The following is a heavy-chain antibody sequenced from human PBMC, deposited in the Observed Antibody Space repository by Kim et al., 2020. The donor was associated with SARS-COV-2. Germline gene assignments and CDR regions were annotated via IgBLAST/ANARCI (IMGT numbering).Heavy chain of an antibody. Sequence: GESLKISCKGSGYSFTSYWIGWVRQMPGKGLEWMGIIYPGDSDTRYSPSFQGQVTISADKSISTAYLQWSSLKASDTAMYYCARRRYDSSGYANWFDPWGQGTLVTVSS. CDR2: IYPGDSDT. D-gene: IGHD3-22*01. J-gene: IGHJ5*02. CDR1: GYSFTSYW. CDR3: ARRRYDSSGYANWFDP. V-gene: IGHV5-51*01.